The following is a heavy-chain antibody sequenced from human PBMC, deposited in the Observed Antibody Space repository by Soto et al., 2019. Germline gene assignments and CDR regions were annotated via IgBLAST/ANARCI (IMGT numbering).Heavy chain of an antibody. CDR1: GGTFSSYA. V-gene: IGHV1-69*06. CDR3: AREGSPRDYYYGMDV. Sequence: QVQLVQSGAGVKKPGSSVKVSCNASGGTFSSYAISWVRQAPGQGLEWMGGIIPIFGTANYAQKFQGRVTITADKSTSTAYMELSSLRSEDTAVYYCAREGSPRDYYYGMDVWGQGTTVTVSS. J-gene: IGHJ6*02. D-gene: IGHD6-13*01. CDR2: IIPIFGTA.